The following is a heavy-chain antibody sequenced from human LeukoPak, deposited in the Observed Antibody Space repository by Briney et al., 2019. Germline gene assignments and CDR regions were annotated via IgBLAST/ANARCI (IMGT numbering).Heavy chain of an antibody. CDR1: GFNFKFAW. J-gene: IGHJ4*02. V-gene: IGHV3-15*01. CDR2: SKSKADGGTA. Sequence: GSLNPPFSAPGFNFKFAWVNWGPHRPGKGLEVVGLSKSKADGGTADYAAPVKGRFTISRDDSKNTLYLQINSLETEDTAVYYCTTRGTTVTPLFDYWGQGTLVTVSS. D-gene: IGHD4-17*01. CDR3: TTRGTTVTPLFDY.